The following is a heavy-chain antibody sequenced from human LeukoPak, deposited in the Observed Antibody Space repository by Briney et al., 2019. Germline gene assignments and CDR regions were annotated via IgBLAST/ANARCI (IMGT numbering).Heavy chain of an antibody. Sequence: SETLSLTCTASGGSISSYYWSWIRQPPGKGLEWIGYIYYSGSTNYSPSLKSRVTISLDTSKNQFSLKLSSVTAADTAVYYCARGVNSGYQGWGAFDIWGQGTMVTVSS. CDR3: ARGVNSGYQGWGAFDI. CDR1: GGSISSYY. V-gene: IGHV4-59*01. D-gene: IGHD5-12*01. J-gene: IGHJ3*02. CDR2: IYYSGST.